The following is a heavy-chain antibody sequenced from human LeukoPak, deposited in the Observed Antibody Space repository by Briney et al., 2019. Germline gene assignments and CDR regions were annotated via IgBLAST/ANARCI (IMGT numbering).Heavy chain of an antibody. D-gene: IGHD3-10*01. Sequence: GGSLRLSCAASGFTFSSYGMSWVRQAPGKGLEWVSVIYSGGRTYYADSVKGRFTISRDNGKNTLSLQMNSLRVDDTAVYFCVTLWFGQLSVNNNYNMDAWGKGTTVIVSS. V-gene: IGHV3-53*01. CDR2: IYSGGRT. CDR1: GFTFSSYG. CDR3: VTLWFGQLSVNNNYNMDA. J-gene: IGHJ6*03.